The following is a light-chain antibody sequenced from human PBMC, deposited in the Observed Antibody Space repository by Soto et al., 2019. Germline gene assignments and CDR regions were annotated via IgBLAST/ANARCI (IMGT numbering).Light chain of an antibody. V-gene: IGLV2-8*01. CDR3: ASYGGRDDMI. CDR1: SSDIGGYDR. CDR2: EVT. J-gene: IGLJ2*01. Sequence: QSALPQPPSASGSPGQSVTISCPGTSSDIGGYDRVSWFQQHPGKAPKLIIYEVTDRISGLPYGFSGSKSGNTASLTVSGLQAEDEADYFGASYGGRDDMIFGGGTKLTVL.